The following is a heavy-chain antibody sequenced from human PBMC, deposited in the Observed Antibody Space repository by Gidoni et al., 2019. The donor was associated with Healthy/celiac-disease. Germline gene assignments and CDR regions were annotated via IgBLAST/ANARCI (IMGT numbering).Heavy chain of an antibody. CDR2: IYPGDSDT. J-gene: IGHJ4*02. Sequence: EVQLVQSGAEVKKPGESLKISCKGSGSSFTSYWIGWVRQMPGKGLEWMGIIYPGDSDTRYSPSFQGQVTISADKSISTAYLQWSSLKASDTAMYYCARSSMVRGVIITLDYWGQGTLVTVSS. CDR1: GSSFTSYW. CDR3: ARSSMVRGVIITLDY. D-gene: IGHD3-10*01. V-gene: IGHV5-51*03.